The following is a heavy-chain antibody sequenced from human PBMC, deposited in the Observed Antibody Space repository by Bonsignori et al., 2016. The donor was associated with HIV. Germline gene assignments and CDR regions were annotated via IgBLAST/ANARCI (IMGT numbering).Heavy chain of an antibody. Sequence: VRQMPGKGLEWMGIIYPGDSDATYSPSFEGQVTISVDKSIEHRLPAVGQPRRPRTTAIYYCARPQRIGSHPFWYFDLWGRGTLVTVSS. V-gene: IGHV5-51*01. D-gene: IGHD2-15*01. J-gene: IGHJ2*01. CDR2: IYPGDSDA. CDR3: ARPQRIGSHPFWYFDL.